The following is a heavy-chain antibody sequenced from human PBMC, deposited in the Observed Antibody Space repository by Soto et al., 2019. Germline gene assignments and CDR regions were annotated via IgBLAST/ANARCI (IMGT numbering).Heavy chain of an antibody. V-gene: IGHV3-7*01. CDR1: GFTFSTFW. D-gene: IGHD3-3*01. CDR2: IKKDGSEK. J-gene: IGHJ6*03. CDR3: ARGEPDFFYTGGRYYYFYYMDV. Sequence: EVQLVESGGGLVQPGGSLRLSCAASGFTFSTFWMSWVRQAPGKGLEWVANIKKDGSEKYYVDSVKGRFTISRDNAENSLYLQMNSLRGEDTAVYYCARGEPDFFYTGGRYYYFYYMDVWGKGTTVAVSS.